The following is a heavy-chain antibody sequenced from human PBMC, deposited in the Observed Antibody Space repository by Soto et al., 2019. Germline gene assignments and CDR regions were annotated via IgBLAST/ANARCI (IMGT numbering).Heavy chain of an antibody. Sequence: QVQLVQSGAEVKKPGASVKVSCKASGYTFTSYDINWVRQATGQGLEWMGWMNPNSGNTGYAQKFQGRVTMTRITSISTAYMELSSLRSDDTAVYYCARGKKTYYDFGSGYYLTWYFDLWGRGTLVTVSS. V-gene: IGHV1-8*01. CDR1: GYTFTSYD. CDR2: MNPNSGNT. J-gene: IGHJ2*01. CDR3: ARGKKTYYDFGSGYYLTWYFDL. D-gene: IGHD3-3*01.